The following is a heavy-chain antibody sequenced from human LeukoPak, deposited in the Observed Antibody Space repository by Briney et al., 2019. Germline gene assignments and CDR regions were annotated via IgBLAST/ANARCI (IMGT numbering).Heavy chain of an antibody. V-gene: IGHV4-4*02. CDR3: ASHGGLYYFDY. J-gene: IGHJ4*02. CDR1: GGSISSSNW. CDR2: IYYSGST. D-gene: IGHD3-10*01. Sequence: SGTLSLTCAVSGGSISSSNWWSWVRQPPGKGLEWIGSIYYSGSTYYNPSLKSRVTISVDTSKNQFSLKLSSVTAADTAVYYCASHGGLYYFDYWGQGTLVTVSS.